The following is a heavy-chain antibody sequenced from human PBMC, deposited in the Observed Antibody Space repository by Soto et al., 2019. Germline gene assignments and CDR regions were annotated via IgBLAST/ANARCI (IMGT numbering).Heavy chain of an antibody. Sequence: SETLSLTCAVYGGSFSGYYWSWIRQPPGKGLEWIGEINHSGSTNYNPSLKSRVTISVDTSKNQFSLKLSSVTAADTAVYYCARDPYYDFWSGYYKGFDYWGQGTLVTVSS. CDR1: GGSFSGYY. CDR3: ARDPYYDFWSGYYKGFDY. CDR2: INHSGST. D-gene: IGHD3-3*01. J-gene: IGHJ4*02. V-gene: IGHV4-34*01.